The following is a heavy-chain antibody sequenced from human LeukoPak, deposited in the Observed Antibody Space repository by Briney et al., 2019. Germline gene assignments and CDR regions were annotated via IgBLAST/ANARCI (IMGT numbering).Heavy chain of an antibody. D-gene: IGHD6-13*01. CDR2: ISYEGNNK. Sequence: GGSLRLSCAASGYTFSTSVMHWVRQAPGKGLEWVADISYEGNNKYYADSVRRGFTISRDTTKNTLYVQMNSRRAEDTAVYYCAKEVIAAGVSCEYWGQGTLVTVSS. J-gene: IGHJ4*02. CDR1: GYTFSTSV. CDR3: AKEVIAAGVSCEY. V-gene: IGHV3-30*18.